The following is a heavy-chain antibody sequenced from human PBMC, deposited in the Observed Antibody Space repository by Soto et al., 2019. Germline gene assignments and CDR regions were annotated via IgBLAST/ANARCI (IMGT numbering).Heavy chain of an antibody. CDR1: GGFISSNNW. V-gene: IGHV4-4*01. D-gene: IGHD3-10*01. Sequence: QVQLQESGPGLVKPSGTLSLTCAVSGGFISSNNWWTWVRQSQGRGLEWIGEIHYTGRNKYSPSLTNRVTMSMDESRNQFLRTMTSVTAAYAAVYCCARGSTGAWALHYYFINWGQGIRVTVSS. J-gene: IGHJ4*02. CDR2: IHYTGRN. CDR3: ARGSTGAWALHYYFIN.